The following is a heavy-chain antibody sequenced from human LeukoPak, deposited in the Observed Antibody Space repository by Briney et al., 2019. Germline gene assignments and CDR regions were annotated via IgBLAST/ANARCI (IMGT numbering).Heavy chain of an antibody. V-gene: IGHV3-66*01. CDR1: GFTVSSNY. J-gene: IGHJ6*03. D-gene: IGHD1-26*01. Sequence: QAGGSLRLSCAASGFTVSSNYMTWVRQAPGKGLEWVSVMYTLGNTYYADSVRGRFTISRDNSKNTLYLQMNSLRAEDTAVYYCAGYSARYPYYMDVWGKGTTVTISS. CDR2: MYTLGNT. CDR3: AGYSARYPYYMDV.